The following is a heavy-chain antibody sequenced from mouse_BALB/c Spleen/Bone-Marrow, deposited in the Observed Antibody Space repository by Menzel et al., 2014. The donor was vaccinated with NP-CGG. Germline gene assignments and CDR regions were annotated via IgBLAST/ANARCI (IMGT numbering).Heavy chain of an antibody. J-gene: IGHJ3*01. V-gene: IGHV1S81*02. CDR3: ARDYWYDAGLAWFVY. D-gene: IGHD2-14*01. CDR2: INPSNGRT. CDR1: GYTFTSYW. Sequence: GAELVKPGASVKLSCKASGYTFTSYWMHWVKQRPGQGLEWIGEINPSNGRTNYNEKFKSKATLTVDKSSSTAYMQLSSLTSEDSAVYYCARDYWYDAGLAWFVYWGQGTLVTVSA.